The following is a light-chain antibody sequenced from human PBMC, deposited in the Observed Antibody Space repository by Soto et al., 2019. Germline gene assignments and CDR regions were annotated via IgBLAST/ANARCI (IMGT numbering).Light chain of an antibody. V-gene: IGKV1-39*01. CDR3: QQSYSFPVT. CDR2: AAS. Sequence: DIQMTQSPSSLSASAGDRVTITCWASQSINNYLNWFQQKPGKAPKLLIYAASSLQSGVSSRFSGSGSGTDFSLTISTLQPEDFATYYCQQSYSFPVTFGPGTKVDIK. J-gene: IGKJ3*01. CDR1: QSINNY.